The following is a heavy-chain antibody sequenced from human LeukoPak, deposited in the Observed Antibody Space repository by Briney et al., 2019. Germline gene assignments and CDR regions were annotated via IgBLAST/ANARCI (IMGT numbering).Heavy chain of an antibody. CDR1: GGSISSSSYY. V-gene: IGHV4-39*01. J-gene: IGHJ4*02. D-gene: IGHD5-18*01. CDR2: IYYSGTT. Sequence: PSETLSLTCTVSGGSISSSSYYWGWIRQPPGQGLEWTGSIYYSGTTYYNSSLKRLVTLSVDSFKKQFFLMISSVTAAAAAAYFCARGYGYSYGSVDYWGQGTLVTVSS. CDR3: ARGYGYSYGSVDY.